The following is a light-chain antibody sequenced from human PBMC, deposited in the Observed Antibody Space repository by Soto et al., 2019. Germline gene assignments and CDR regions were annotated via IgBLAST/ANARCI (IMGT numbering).Light chain of an antibody. CDR1: SSNIGAGYD. Sequence: QSVLTQPPSVSGAPGQRVTISFTGTSSNIGAGYDVHWYQHLPGTAPKLLIYSNINRPSGVPDRFSGSKSGTSASLAITGLQGEDETVYYCQSYDRGLRGIYAFGTGPKVPV. CDR2: SNI. V-gene: IGLV1-40*01. J-gene: IGLJ6*01. CDR3: QSYDRGLRGIYA.